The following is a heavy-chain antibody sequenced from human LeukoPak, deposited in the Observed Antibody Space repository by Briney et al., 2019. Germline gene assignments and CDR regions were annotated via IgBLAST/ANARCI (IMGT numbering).Heavy chain of an antibody. V-gene: IGHV1-8*03. D-gene: IGHD5-18*01. CDR3: ARDGYGYPPKYYYYYMDV. J-gene: IGHJ6*03. CDR2: MNPNSGNT. Sequence: GASVKVSCKASGYTFTSYDINWVRQAPGQGLEWMGWMNPNSGNTGYAQKFQGRVTITRNTSISTAYMELSSLRSEDTAVYYCARDGYGYPPKYYYYYMDVWGDGTTVTVSS. CDR1: GYTFTSYD.